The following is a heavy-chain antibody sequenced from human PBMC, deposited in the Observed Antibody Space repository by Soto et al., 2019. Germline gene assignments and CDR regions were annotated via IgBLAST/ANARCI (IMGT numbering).Heavy chain of an antibody. D-gene: IGHD4-17*01. V-gene: IGHV3-74*01. CDR1: GFTFENHV. CDR3: ARDWSTYYYGMDV. J-gene: IGHJ6*02. CDR2: INSDGSST. Sequence: GGSLRLSCEASGFTFENHVLTWVRQAPGKGLVWVSRINSDGSSTSYADSVKGRFTISRDNAKNTLYLQMNSLRAEDTAVYYCARDWSTYYYGMDVWGQGTTVTVSS.